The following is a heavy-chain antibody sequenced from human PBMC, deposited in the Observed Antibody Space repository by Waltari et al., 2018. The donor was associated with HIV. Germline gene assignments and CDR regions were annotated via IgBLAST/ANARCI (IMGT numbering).Heavy chain of an antibody. CDR1: GGSISSSDW. CDR3: ARSTVGKPRYYYYGMDV. Sequence: QVQLQESGPGLVKPSGTLSLSCAVSGGSISSSDWWNWVRQSPGKGLEWIGQIYHSGTTNYNPSLKSRVTISVDKSKNQFSLKLNSMTAADTAVYYCARSTVGKPRYYYYGMDVWGQGTTVTVSS. D-gene: IGHD3-9*01. V-gene: IGHV4-4*02. J-gene: IGHJ6*02. CDR2: IYHSGTT.